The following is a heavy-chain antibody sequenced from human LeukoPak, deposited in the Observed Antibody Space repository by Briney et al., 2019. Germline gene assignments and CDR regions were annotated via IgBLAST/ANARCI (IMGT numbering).Heavy chain of an antibody. V-gene: IGHV3-21*01. CDR3: AREDKIVSNDAFDI. CDR1: GFTFSSYS. D-gene: IGHD5/OR15-5a*01. CDR2: ISSSSSYI. Sequence: GGSLRLSCAASGFTFSSYSMNWVRQAPGKGLEWVPSISSSSSYIYYADSVKGRSTISRDNAKNSLYLQMNSLRAEDTAVYYCAREDKIVSNDAFDIWDQGTMVTVSS. J-gene: IGHJ3*02.